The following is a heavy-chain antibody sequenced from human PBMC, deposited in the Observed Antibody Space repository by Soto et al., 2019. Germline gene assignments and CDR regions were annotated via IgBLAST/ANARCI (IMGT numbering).Heavy chain of an antibody. J-gene: IGHJ4*02. Sequence: QVQLQESGPGLVKPSETLSLTCTVSGGSVSSGSYYWSWIRQPPGKGLEWFGYIYYSGSTNYNPSLKSRVTISVDTSKNQFSLKLSSVTAADTAVYYCARGGGYYDSSGFDYYFDYWGQGTLVTVSS. D-gene: IGHD3-22*01. CDR3: ARGGGYYDSSGFDYYFDY. V-gene: IGHV4-61*01. CDR2: IYYSGST. CDR1: GGSVSSGSYY.